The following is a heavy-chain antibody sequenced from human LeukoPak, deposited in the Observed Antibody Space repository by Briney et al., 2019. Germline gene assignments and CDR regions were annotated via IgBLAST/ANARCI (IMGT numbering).Heavy chain of an antibody. V-gene: IGHV5-51*01. J-gene: IGHJ4*02. CDR1: GYTFTHQW. CDR2: IYPRDSDT. CDR3: ARHSDVVGAI. Sequence: GESLKISCEASGYTFTHQWIGWVRQLPGTGLEWVGIIYPRDSDTIYSPSFQGHVTISADTSIDTAYLEWRSLEASDTAMYYCARHSDVVGAIWGQGTQVTVSS. D-gene: IGHD3-16*01.